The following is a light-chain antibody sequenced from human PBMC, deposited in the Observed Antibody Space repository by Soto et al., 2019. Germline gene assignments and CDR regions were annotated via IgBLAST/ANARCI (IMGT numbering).Light chain of an antibody. V-gene: IGKV1-5*01. Sequence: DIQMTQTPSSVSASVGDRFTITCRASQGISTWLAWYQQKPGKAPKLLIYDASSLESGVPSRFSGSGSGTEFTLTISSLQPDDFATYYCQQYNSYSRTFGQVSKVDIK. CDR2: DAS. CDR1: QGISTW. J-gene: IGKJ1*01. CDR3: QQYNSYSRT.